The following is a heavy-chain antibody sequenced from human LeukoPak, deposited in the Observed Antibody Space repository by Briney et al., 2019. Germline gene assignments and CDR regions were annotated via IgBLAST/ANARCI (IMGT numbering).Heavy chain of an antibody. CDR2: ISTSGGST. J-gene: IGHJ3*01. CDR3: AKRRGGSYFDAFDV. D-gene: IGHD1-26*01. Sequence: GGSLRLSCAASGFTFSNYAMSWVPQAPGKGLEWVSAISTSGGSTYYADSVKGRFTISRDNPKNTLDLQMNSLRAEDTAVYYCAKRRGGSYFDAFDVWGQGTLVTVSS. V-gene: IGHV3-23*01. CDR1: GFTFSNYA.